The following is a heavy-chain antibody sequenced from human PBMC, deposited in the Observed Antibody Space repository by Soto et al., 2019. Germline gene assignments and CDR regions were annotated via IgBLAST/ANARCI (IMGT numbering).Heavy chain of an antibody. V-gene: IGHV5-51*01. J-gene: IGHJ6*02. Sequence: PGESLKISCEASGYSFTKYYIAWVRQMPGRGLEWMGLIYPDDSETKYSPTFEGQITISADKSISAAYLQWSSLKASDTAIYYCARHVPISSDYYYYGLDVWGQGTTVTVSS. CDR3: ARHVPISSDYYYYGLDV. CDR2: IYPDDSET. D-gene: IGHD3-22*01. CDR1: GYSFTKYY.